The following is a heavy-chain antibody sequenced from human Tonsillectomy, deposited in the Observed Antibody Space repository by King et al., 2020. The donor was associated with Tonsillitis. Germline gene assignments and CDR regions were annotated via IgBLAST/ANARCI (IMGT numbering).Heavy chain of an antibody. Sequence: QLVQSGGGFIQPGGSLRLSCAASGFTFSSYEMNWVRPAPGKGLEWVSYISTSGSPIYYADSVKGRFTISRDNAKSSLYLQMNSLRVEDTAVYYCARVPASGWYADYWGQGTLVTVSS. CDR2: ISTSGSPI. CDR3: ARVPASGWYADY. J-gene: IGHJ4*02. V-gene: IGHV3-48*03. D-gene: IGHD6-19*01. CDR1: GFTFSSYE.